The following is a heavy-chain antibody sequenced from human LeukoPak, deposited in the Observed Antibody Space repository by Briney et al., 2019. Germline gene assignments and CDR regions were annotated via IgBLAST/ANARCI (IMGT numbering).Heavy chain of an antibody. V-gene: IGHV1-46*01. CDR1: GYTFTSYY. CDR2: INPSGGST. D-gene: IGHD1-26*01. CDR3: ARRELAGSTAYFDY. J-gene: IGHJ4*02. Sequence: ASVKVSCKASGYTFTSYYIHWVRQAPGQGLEWMGIINPSGGSTNYAQDFQGRVTMTRDTSTSAVYMELSSLRSEDTAVYYCARRELAGSTAYFDYWGQGTLVTVSS.